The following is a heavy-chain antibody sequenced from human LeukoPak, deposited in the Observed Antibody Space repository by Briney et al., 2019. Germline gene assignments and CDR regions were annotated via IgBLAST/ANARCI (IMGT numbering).Heavy chain of an antibody. CDR2: IKKDGSEK. Sequence: GGSLRLSCAASGFTFSGFWMSWVRQAPGKGLQWVANIKKDGSEKYYVDSVKGRFTISRDNAKNSVYLQMNSLRAEDTAVYYCAGGSGWLIDYWGQGTLVTVSP. CDR1: GFTFSGFW. D-gene: IGHD6-19*01. J-gene: IGHJ4*02. CDR3: AGGSGWLIDY. V-gene: IGHV3-7*04.